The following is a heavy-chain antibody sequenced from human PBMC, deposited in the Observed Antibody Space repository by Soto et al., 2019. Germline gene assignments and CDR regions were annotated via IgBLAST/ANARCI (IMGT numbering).Heavy chain of an antibody. D-gene: IGHD5-12*01. CDR3: ARDFEVEMATNPPHY. CDR1: GYTFTSYA. Sequence: ASVKVSCKASGYTFTSYAMHWVRQAPGQRLEWMGWINAGNGNTKYSQKFQGRVTITRDTSASTAYMELSSLRSEDTAVYYCARDFEVEMATNPPHYWGQGTLVTVSS. J-gene: IGHJ4*02. V-gene: IGHV1-3*01. CDR2: INAGNGNT.